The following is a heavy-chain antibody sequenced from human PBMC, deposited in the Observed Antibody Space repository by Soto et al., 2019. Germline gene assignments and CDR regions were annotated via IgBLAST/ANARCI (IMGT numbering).Heavy chain of an antibody. V-gene: IGHV1-69*01. D-gene: IGHD2-15*01. CDR2: IIPIFGTA. CDR3: ASYCSGGSCVPDY. Sequence: QVPLVQSGAEVKKPGSSVKVSCKASGGTFSSYAISWVRQAPGQGLEWMGGIIPIFGTANYAQKFQGRVTMTADESTSTAYMELSSLRSEDTAVYYCASYCSGGSCVPDYWGQGTLVTVSS. CDR1: GGTFSSYA. J-gene: IGHJ4*02.